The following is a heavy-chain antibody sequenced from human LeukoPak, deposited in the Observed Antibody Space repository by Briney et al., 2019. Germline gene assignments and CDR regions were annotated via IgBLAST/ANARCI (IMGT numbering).Heavy chain of an antibody. V-gene: IGHV3-15*01. CDR2: IKSKTDGGTT. CDR1: GFTFSNAW. J-gene: IGHJ4*02. Sequence: GGSLRLSCAASGFTFSNAWMSWVRQAPGKGLEWVGRIKSKTDGGTTDYAAPVKGRFTISRDDSKNTLYLQMNSLKTEDTAVYYCTTDFPYYYGSGSFQATDYWGQGTLVTVSS. CDR3: TTDFPYYYGSGSFQATDY. D-gene: IGHD3-10*01.